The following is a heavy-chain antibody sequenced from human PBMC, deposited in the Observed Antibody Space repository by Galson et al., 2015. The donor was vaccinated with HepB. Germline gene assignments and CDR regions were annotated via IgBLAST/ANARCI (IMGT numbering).Heavy chain of an antibody. D-gene: IGHD3-9*01. J-gene: IGHJ6*02. Sequence: SVKVSCKASGYTFTSYAMHWVRQAPGQRLEWMGWINAGNGNTKYSQKFQGRVTITRDTSASTAYMELSSLRSEDTSVYYCARGHYDILTGYHYGMDVWGQGTPVTVSS. CDR2: INAGNGNT. V-gene: IGHV1-3*01. CDR1: GYTFTSYA. CDR3: ARGHYDILTGYHYGMDV.